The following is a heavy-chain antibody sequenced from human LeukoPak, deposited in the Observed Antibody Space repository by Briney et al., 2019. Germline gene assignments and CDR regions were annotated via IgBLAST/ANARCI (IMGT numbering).Heavy chain of an antibody. CDR1: GFTFNIYS. CDR3: ARMPLEMVTNFLAS. J-gene: IGHJ4*02. Sequence: PGGSLRLSCAASGFTFNIYSMNWVRQAPGKGLEWVSYISSNSRTIHYADSVKGRFTISRDNAKNSLYLQMNTLRAEDTAVYYCARMPLEMVTNFLASWGQGTLVIVSS. CDR2: ISSNSRTI. D-gene: IGHD4-23*01. V-gene: IGHV3-48*04.